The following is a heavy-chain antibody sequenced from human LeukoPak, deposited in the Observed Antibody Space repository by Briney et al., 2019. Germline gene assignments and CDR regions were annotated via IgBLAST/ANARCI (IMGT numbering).Heavy chain of an antibody. V-gene: IGHV1-18*01. CDR3: ARDLVVVVAATGGYYYYGMDV. Sequence: ASVKVSCKASGYTFTSYGISWVRQPPGQGLEWMGWISAYNGNTNYAQKLQGRVTMTTDTSTSTAYMELRSLRSDDTAVYYCARDLVVVVAATGGYYYYGMDVWGQGTTVTVSS. CDR2: ISAYNGNT. CDR1: GYTFTSYG. J-gene: IGHJ6*02. D-gene: IGHD2-15*01.